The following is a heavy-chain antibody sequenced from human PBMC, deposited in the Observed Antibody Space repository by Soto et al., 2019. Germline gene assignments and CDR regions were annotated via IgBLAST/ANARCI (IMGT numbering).Heavy chain of an antibody. J-gene: IGHJ6*02. CDR3: AKSAALYYYGMDV. Sequence: QLQLQESGPGLVKPSETLSLTCTVSGGSISSSSYYWGWLRQRPGKGLEWIGSIYYSRSTYYNPSLKSRVTISVDTSNNQSALKLSSVTGADTAVDYCAKSAALYYYGMDVWGQGTTVTVSS. D-gene: IGHD6-25*01. V-gene: IGHV4-39*01. CDR1: GGSISSSSYY. CDR2: IYYSRST.